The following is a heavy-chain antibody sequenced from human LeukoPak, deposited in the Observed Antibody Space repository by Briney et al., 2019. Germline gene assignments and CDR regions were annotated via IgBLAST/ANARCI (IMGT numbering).Heavy chain of an antibody. V-gene: IGHV1-18*01. CDR3: ARSGVPAAMSPLHWFDP. J-gene: IGHJ5*02. CDR2: ISAYNGNT. CDR1: GYTFTSYG. Sequence: ASVKVSCKASGYTFTSYGISWVRQAPGQGLEWMGWISAYNGNTNYAQKLQGRVTMTTDTSTSTAYMELRSLRSDDTAVYYCARSGVPAAMSPLHWFDPWGQGTVVTVSS. D-gene: IGHD2-2*01.